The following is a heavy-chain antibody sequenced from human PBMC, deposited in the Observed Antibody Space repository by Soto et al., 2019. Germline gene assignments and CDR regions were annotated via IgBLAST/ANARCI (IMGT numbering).Heavy chain of an antibody. Sequence: PSETLSLTCTVSGGSISSGGYYWSWIRQHPGKGLEWIGYIYYSGSTYYNPSLKSRVTISVDTSKNQVSLKLSSVTAADTAVYYCASRFITMVRGGLLTNYYGMDVWGQGTTVTVSS. CDR3: ASRFITMVRGGLLTNYYGMDV. D-gene: IGHD3-10*01. J-gene: IGHJ6*02. CDR1: GGSISSGGYY. CDR2: IYYSGST. V-gene: IGHV4-31*03.